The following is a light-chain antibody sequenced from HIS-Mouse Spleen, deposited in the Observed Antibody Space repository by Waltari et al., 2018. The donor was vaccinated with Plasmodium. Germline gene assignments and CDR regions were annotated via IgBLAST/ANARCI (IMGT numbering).Light chain of an antibody. CDR3: SSYTSSSARV. CDR1: RSDVGGYNY. CDR2: DVS. V-gene: IGLV2-14*03. Sequence: QSALTQPASGSGSPGQSITISCTGTRSDVGGYNYVSWYQQHPGKAPKLMIYDVSNRPSGVSKRFSGSKCGNTASLTISGLQAEDKADYYCSSYTSSSARVFGGGTKLTVL. J-gene: IGLJ3*02.